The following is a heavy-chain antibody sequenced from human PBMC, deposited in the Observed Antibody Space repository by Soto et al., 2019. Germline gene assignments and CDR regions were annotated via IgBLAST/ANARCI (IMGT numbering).Heavy chain of an antibody. Sequence: SETRYLTCTVSGGSISSSGYYWGCIRQPPGKGLEWIGSIYYRRSTYYNPSLKSRVPIPVDTSKNQFSLKLSSVTAADTAVYYCARLPRKYIVQRVYDFDNGGREPLVTVPP. V-gene: IGHV4-39*01. J-gene: IGHJ4*02. CDR3: ARLPRKYIVQRVYDFDN. CDR2: IYYRRST. CDR1: GGSISSSGYY. D-gene: IGHD2-8*01.